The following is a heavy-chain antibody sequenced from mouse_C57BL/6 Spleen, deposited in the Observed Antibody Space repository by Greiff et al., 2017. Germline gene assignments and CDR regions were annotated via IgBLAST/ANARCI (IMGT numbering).Heavy chain of an antibody. J-gene: IGHJ2*01. CDR1: GYTFTGYW. CDR2: ILPGSGST. Sequence: VQRVESGAELMKPGASVKLSCKATGYTFTGYWIEWVKQRPGHGLEWIGEILPGSGSTNYNEKFKGKATFTAGTSSNTAYMQLSSQTTEDSAIYYCAKLVDYGGQGTTLTVSS. D-gene: IGHD2-10*02. V-gene: IGHV1-9*01. CDR3: AKLVDY.